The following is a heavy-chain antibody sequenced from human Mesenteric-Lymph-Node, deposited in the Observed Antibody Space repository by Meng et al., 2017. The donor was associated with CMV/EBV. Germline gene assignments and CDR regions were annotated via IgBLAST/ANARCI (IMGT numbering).Heavy chain of an antibody. CDR1: GYTFTGYY. J-gene: IGHJ4*02. V-gene: IGHV1-2*02. D-gene: IGHD3-3*01. CDR3: ARDKRVRNYDFWSGSLLHY. Sequence: ASVKVSCKASGYTFTGYYMHWVRQAPGQGLEWMGWINPNSGGTNYAQKFQGRVTMTRDTSISTAYMELSRLRSDDTAVYYCARDKRVRNYDFWSGSLLHYWGQGTLVTVSS. CDR2: INPNSGGT.